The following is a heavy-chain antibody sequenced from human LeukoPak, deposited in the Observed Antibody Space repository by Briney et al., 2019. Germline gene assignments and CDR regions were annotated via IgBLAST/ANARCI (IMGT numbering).Heavy chain of an antibody. J-gene: IGHJ4*02. Sequence: PSGTLSLTCAVSGGSISSNNWWSWVRQPPGKGLEWIGEIYHSGSTNYNPSLKSRVTISVDKSKNQFSLKLSSVTAADTAVYYCARLYYDSSGYYDVYDFDYWGQGTLVTVSS. CDR1: GGSISSNNW. D-gene: IGHD3-22*01. CDR3: ARLYYDSSGYYDVYDFDY. V-gene: IGHV4-4*02. CDR2: IYHSGST.